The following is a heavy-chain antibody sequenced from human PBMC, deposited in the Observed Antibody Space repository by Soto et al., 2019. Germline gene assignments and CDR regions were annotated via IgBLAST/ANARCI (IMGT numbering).Heavy chain of an antibody. CDR3: ARGELLWFGEVRRFDP. Sequence: QITLKESGPTLVKPTQTLTLTCTFSGFSLSTSGVGVGWIRQPPGKALEWLALIYWDDDKRYSPSLKSRLTITKDTSKNQVVLTMTNMDPVDTATYYCARGELLWFGEVRRFDPWGQGTLVTVSS. CDR2: IYWDDDK. D-gene: IGHD3-10*01. CDR1: GFSLSTSGVG. V-gene: IGHV2-5*02. J-gene: IGHJ5*02.